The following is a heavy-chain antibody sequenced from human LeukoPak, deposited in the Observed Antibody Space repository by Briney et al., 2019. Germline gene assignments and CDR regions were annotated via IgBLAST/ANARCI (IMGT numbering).Heavy chain of an antibody. CDR2: IYPDDSDT. Sequence: GESLKISCETSGYSFTTYWIGWVRQRPGTGLEWVGAIYPDDSDTRYSPSFQGQVAISADRSIRTAYLKWNSLKASDTGMYYCARQRGASGTVNWFDPCGQGTQVTVSS. CDR3: ARQRGASGTVNWFDP. D-gene: IGHD3-10*01. J-gene: IGHJ5*02. CDR1: GYSFTTYW. V-gene: IGHV5-51*01.